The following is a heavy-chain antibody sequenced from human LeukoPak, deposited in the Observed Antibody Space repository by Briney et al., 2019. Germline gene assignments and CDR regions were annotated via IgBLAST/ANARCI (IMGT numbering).Heavy chain of an antibody. V-gene: IGHV3-21*01. CDR1: GFTFSSYW. CDR3: ASCSGGSCYSDY. D-gene: IGHD2-15*01. Sequence: PGGSLRLSCAASGFTFSSYWMSWVRQAPGKGLEWVSSISSSSSYIYYADSVKGRFTISRDNAKNSLYLQMNSLRAEDTAVYYCASCSGGSCYSDYWGQGTLVTVSS. CDR2: ISSSSSYI. J-gene: IGHJ4*02.